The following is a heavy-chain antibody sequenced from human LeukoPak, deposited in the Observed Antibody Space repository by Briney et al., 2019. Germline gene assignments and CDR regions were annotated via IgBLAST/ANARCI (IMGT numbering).Heavy chain of an antibody. V-gene: IGHV3-30*02. D-gene: IGHD3-3*01. CDR3: AKDWRGDYYYYYMDV. Sequence: GGSLRLSCAASGVTFSSYGMHWGGGAPGKGGEGGAGIRYDGTNKYYADSVKGRFPISRDNSKNTLYLQMNRLRAEHTAVYYCAKDWRGDYYYYYMDVWGKGTTVTVSS. J-gene: IGHJ6*03. CDR1: GVTFSSYG. CDR2: IRYDGTNK.